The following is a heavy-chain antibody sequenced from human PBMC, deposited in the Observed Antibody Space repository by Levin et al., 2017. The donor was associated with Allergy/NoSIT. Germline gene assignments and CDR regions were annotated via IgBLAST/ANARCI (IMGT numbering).Heavy chain of an antibody. Sequence: GESLKISCAASGFTFSSYAMHWVRQAPGKGLEWVAVISYDGSNKYYADSVKGRFTISRDNSKNTLYLQMNSLRAEDTAVYYCASIDYGDITVGFDYWGQGTLVTVSS. V-gene: IGHV3-30-3*01. CDR3: ASIDYGDITVGFDY. D-gene: IGHD4-17*01. CDR2: ISYDGSNK. J-gene: IGHJ4*02. CDR1: GFTFSSYA.